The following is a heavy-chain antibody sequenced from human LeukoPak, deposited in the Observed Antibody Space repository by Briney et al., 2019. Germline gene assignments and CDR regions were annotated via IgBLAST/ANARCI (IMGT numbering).Heavy chain of an antibody. CDR3: ARLALIGWYVDY. Sequence: PSETLSLTCTVSGGSISSSSYYWGWIRQPPGKGLEWIGSIYYSGSTYYNPSLKSRVTISVDTSKNQFSLKLSSVTAADTAVYYSARLALIGWYVDYWGQGTLVTVSS. CDR2: IYYSGST. CDR1: GGSISSSSYY. V-gene: IGHV4-39*01. J-gene: IGHJ4*02. D-gene: IGHD6-19*01.